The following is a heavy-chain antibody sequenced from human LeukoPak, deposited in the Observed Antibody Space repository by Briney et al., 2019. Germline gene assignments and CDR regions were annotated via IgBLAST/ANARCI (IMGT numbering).Heavy chain of an antibody. CDR1: GGSISSGDYY. V-gene: IGHV4-30-4*08. CDR2: IYYSGST. D-gene: IGHD3-10*01. Sequence: ASETLSLTCTVSGGSISSGDYYWSWIRQPPGKGLEWIGYIYYSGSTYYNPSLKSRVTISVDTSKNQFSLKLSSVTAADTAVYYCARGGGGLLWTPFDYWGQGTLVTVSS. J-gene: IGHJ4*02. CDR3: ARGGGGLLWTPFDY.